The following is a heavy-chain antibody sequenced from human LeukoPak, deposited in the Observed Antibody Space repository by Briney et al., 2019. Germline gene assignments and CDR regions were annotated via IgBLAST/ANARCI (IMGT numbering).Heavy chain of an antibody. CDR2: ISATSTYI. CDR3: ARDTNYYYYMDV. Sequence: GGSLRLSCAASGFTFNSYNMNWVRQAPGKGLEWVSSISATSTYIYYADSVKGRFTISRDNAKNSLYLQMNSLRAEDTAVYYCARDTNYYYYMDVWGKGTTVTVSS. CDR1: GFTFNSYN. J-gene: IGHJ6*03. V-gene: IGHV3-21*01.